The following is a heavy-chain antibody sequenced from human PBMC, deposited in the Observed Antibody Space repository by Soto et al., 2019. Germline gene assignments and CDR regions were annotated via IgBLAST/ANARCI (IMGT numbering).Heavy chain of an antibody. D-gene: IGHD2-15*01. J-gene: IGHJ5*02. V-gene: IGHV3-21*01. Sequence: EVQLVESGGGLVKPGGSLRLSCAASGFTFNTYDMNWVRQAPGKGLEWVSSITTSSAYIYYGDSVKGRITIARDNSKNSRFLQMNSLRAEDTAVYYCVRSGYARLRRRSWFETWGQGTLVTVSS. CDR3: VRSGYARLRRRSWFET. CDR1: GFTFNTYD. CDR2: ITTSSAYI.